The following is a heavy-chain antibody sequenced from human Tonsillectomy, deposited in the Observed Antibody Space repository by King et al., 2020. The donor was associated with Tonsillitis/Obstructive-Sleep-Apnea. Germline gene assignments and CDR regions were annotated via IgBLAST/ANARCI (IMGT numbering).Heavy chain of an antibody. J-gene: IGHJ3*02. V-gene: IGHV4-59*01. Sequence: QLQESGPGLVKPSETLSLTCTVSGGSISSYYWSWIRQPPGKGLEWIGYIYYSGGTKYNPSLKSQVTISVDTSKNQFSLKLSSVTAADTAVYYCAREGAVMNAFDIWGQGTMVTVSS. CDR3: AREGAVMNAFDI. CDR1: GGSISSYY. D-gene: IGHD2-8*01. CDR2: IYYSGGT.